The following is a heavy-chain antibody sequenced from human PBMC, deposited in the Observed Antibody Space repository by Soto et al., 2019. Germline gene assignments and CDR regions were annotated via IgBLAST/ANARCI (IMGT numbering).Heavy chain of an antibody. D-gene: IGHD3-3*01. CDR3: ARVRDWFDP. CDR1: GGSFSVYY. Sequence: ETXSRTWAVCGGSFSVYYWNCIRQPPGKGLEWIGEIDHSGYTNYNPSLKSRVTISVDTSKNQFSLRLTSVTAADTAVYYCARVRDWFDPWGQGTLVTVSS. V-gene: IGHV4-34*01. J-gene: IGHJ5*02. CDR2: IDHSGYT.